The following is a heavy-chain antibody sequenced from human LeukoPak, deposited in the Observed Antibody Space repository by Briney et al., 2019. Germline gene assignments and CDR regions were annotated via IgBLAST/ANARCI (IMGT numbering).Heavy chain of an antibody. J-gene: IGHJ4*02. Sequence: GGSLRLSCAASGFTFSSYAMSWVRQAPGKGLEWVSAISGSGGSTYYADSVKGRFTISRDNSKNTLYLQPNSLRAEDTAASHRAKDTVTTPDYWGQGTLVTVSS. CDR3: AKDTVTTPDY. D-gene: IGHD4-11*01. V-gene: IGHV3-23*01. CDR2: ISGSGGST. CDR1: GFTFSSYA.